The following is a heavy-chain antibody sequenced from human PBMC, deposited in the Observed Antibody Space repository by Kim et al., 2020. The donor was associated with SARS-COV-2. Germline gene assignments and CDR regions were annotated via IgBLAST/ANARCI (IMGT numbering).Heavy chain of an antibody. CDR1: GFTFNIFA. CDR2: IYSGGRST. Sequence: GGSLRLSCAASGFTFNIFAMSWVRQAPGKGLEWVSVIYSGGRSTYYADSVKGRFTVSRDDSKNTVFLQMNSLRAEDTAVYYCAKDSFYYGSGFFFYYWGQGTLDTVSS. V-gene: IGHV3-23*03. J-gene: IGHJ4*02. D-gene: IGHD3-10*01. CDR3: AKDSFYYGSGFFFYY.